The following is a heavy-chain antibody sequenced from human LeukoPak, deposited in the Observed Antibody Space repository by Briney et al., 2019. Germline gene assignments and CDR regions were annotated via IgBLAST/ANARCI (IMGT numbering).Heavy chain of an antibody. CDR2: INHSGST. D-gene: IGHD3-3*01. CDR3: ARAGQYYDFWSGSPDAFDI. V-gene: IGHV4-34*01. CDR1: GGSFSGYY. Sequence: SETLSLTCAVYGGSFSGYYWSWIRQPPGKGLEWIGEINHSGSTNYNPSLKSRVTISVDTSKNQFSLKLSSVTAADTAVYYCARAGQYYDFWSGSPDAFDIWGQGTMVTVSS. J-gene: IGHJ3*02.